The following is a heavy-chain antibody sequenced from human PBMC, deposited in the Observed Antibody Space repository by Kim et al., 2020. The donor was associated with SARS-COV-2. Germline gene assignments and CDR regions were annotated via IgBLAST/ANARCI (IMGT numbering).Heavy chain of an antibody. D-gene: IGHD2-21*02. J-gene: IGHJ2*01. CDR1: GFTFSNHW. CDR3: ARILCSGGCYSGDWYFDL. CDR2: IKKDGSEK. V-gene: IGHV3-7*01. Sequence: GSLRLSCAASGFTFSNHWMSWVRQAPGKGLEWGANIKKDGSEKYYVDSMKGRFTISRDNTKNSLYLQMNSLRAEDTAVYYCARILCSGGCYSGDWYFDLWGRGTLVTVSS.